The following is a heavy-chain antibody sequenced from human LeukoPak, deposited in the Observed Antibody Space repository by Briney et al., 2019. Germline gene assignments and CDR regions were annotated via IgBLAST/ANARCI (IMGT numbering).Heavy chain of an antibody. V-gene: IGHV4-59*01. Sequence: SSETLSLTCTVSGGSISSYYWGWIRQPPGKGLEWIGYIYYSGSTNYNPSLKSRVTISVDTSKNQFSLKLSSVTAADTAVYYCARRHYDILTGYYGMDVWGQGTTVTVSS. D-gene: IGHD3-9*01. CDR1: GGSISSYY. CDR3: ARRHYDILTGYYGMDV. CDR2: IYYSGST. J-gene: IGHJ6*02.